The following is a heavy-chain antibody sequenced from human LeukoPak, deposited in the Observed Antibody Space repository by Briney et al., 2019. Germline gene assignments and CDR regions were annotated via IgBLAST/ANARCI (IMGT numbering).Heavy chain of an antibody. D-gene: IGHD6-19*01. CDR3: ARNEWLAQTDAFDI. CDR2: IYTSGST. V-gene: IGHV4-4*07. CDR1: GGSISSYY. Sequence: KPSETLSLTCTVSGGSISSYYWSWIRQPAGKGLAWIGRIYTSGSTNYNPSLRSRVTMSVDTSKNQFSLKLSSVTAADTAVYYCARNEWLAQTDAFDIWGQGTMVTVSS. J-gene: IGHJ3*02.